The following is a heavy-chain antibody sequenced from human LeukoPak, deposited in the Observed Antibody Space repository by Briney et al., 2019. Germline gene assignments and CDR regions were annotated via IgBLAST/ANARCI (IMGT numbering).Heavy chain of an antibody. CDR2: INPNSGGT. Sequence: GASVKVSGTASGYTFTAYYMHWVRQAPGQGLEWMGWINPNSGGTNYAQKFQGRVTMTRDTSISTAYMELSRLRSDDTAVYYCARELGYCSSTSCYYYFDYWGQGTLVTVSS. CDR3: ARELGYCSSTSCYYYFDY. CDR1: GYTFTAYY. D-gene: IGHD2-2*01. V-gene: IGHV1-2*02. J-gene: IGHJ4*02.